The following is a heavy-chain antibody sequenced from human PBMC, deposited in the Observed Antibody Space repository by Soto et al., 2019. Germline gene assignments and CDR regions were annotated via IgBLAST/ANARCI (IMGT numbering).Heavy chain of an antibody. D-gene: IGHD1-26*01. CDR3: AAGHYFGDY. J-gene: IGHJ4*02. CDR2: ISSDGNDK. V-gene: IGHV3-30*03. CDR1: GFPFSTYG. Sequence: GGSLRLSCAASGFPFSTYGMHWVRQAPGKGLEWVALISSDGNDKYYADSVRGRFTLSRDNSKNTLYLQMNSLRVEDTAVYYCAAGHYFGDYWGQGTLVTVSS.